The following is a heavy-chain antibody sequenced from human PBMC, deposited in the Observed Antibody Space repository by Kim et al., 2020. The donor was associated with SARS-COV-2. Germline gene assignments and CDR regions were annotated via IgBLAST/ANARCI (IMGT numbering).Heavy chain of an antibody. D-gene: IGHD5-12*01. CDR3: VRGRRDGYNYFDY. J-gene: IGHJ4*02. V-gene: IGHV4-31*02. Sequence: DNPSVKSRLIISLDKSKNQISLKLSSVTAADTAVDYCVRGRRDGYNYFDYWGQGTLVTVSS.